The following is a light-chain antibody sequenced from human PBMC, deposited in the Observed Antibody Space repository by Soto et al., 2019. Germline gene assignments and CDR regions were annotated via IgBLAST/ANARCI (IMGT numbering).Light chain of an antibody. CDR2: DVS. CDR3: CSYAGTYTLWV. Sequence: QSALTQPRSVSGSPGQSVTISCTGTSSDVGAYNYVSWYQQHPGKAPKIMIYDVSERPSGVPDRFTGSKSGNTASLTISGLQAEDEADYYCCSYAGTYTLWVFGGGTKLTVL. CDR1: SSDVGAYNY. J-gene: IGLJ3*02. V-gene: IGLV2-11*01.